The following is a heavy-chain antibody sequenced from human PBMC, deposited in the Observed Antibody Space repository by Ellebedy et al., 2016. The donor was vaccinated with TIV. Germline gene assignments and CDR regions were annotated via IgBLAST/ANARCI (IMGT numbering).Heavy chain of an antibody. J-gene: IGHJ3*02. D-gene: IGHD4-17*01. V-gene: IGHV3-7*01. CDR2: INQDGSEK. Sequence: GGSLRLSCAASGFPFRSYWVTWVRQAPGKGLEWVANINQDGSEKFYVDSVKGRFTISRDNSKNSLDLQINSLRAEDTAIYYCATDGSYGDYLSPTHAFEIWGQGTMVTVSP. CDR1: GFPFRSYW. CDR3: ATDGSYGDYLSPTHAFEI.